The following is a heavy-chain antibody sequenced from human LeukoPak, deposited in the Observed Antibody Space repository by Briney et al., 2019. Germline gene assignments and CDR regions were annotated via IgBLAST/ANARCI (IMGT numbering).Heavy chain of an antibody. CDR1: GYTFTSYY. Sequence: ASVKVSCKASGYTFTSYYMHWLRQAPGQGLEWMGIINPSGGSTSYAQKFQGRVTMTRDTSTSTVYMELSSLRSEDTAVYYCARDYGDPFAFDIWGQGTMVTVSS. J-gene: IGHJ3*02. CDR2: INPSGGST. D-gene: IGHD4-17*01. V-gene: IGHV1-46*01. CDR3: ARDYGDPFAFDI.